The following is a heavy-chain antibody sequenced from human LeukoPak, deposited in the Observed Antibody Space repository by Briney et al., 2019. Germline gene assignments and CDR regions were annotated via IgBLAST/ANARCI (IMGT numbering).Heavy chain of an antibody. J-gene: IGHJ4*02. CDR3: ARDIVVVPAAMSEPDH. D-gene: IGHD2-2*01. CDR1: GYTFTGYY. CDR2: INPNSGGT. Sequence: ASVKVSCKASGYTFTGYYMHWVRQAPGQGLEWMGWINPNSGGTNCAQKFQGRVTMTRDTSISTAYMELSRLRSDDTAVYYCARDIVVVPAAMSEPDHWGQGTLVTVSS. V-gene: IGHV1-2*02.